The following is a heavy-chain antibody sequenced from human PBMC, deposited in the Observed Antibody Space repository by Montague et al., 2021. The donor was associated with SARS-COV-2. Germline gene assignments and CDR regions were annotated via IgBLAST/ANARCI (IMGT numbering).Heavy chain of an antibody. CDR3: ARGIPRPMRWVVVVDDAFDI. D-gene: IGHD3-22*01. Sequence: SETLSLTCTVSGGSISSYSYYWIRQPPAQGMELVWYIYYSGSTNYYNSLKSSVTISVDTAKNQFSLTLSSVTAADTAVYYCARGIPRPMRWVVVVDDAFDIWGQGTLVTVSS. V-gene: IGHV4-59*01. CDR1: GGSISSYS. J-gene: IGHJ3*02. CDR2: IYYSGST.